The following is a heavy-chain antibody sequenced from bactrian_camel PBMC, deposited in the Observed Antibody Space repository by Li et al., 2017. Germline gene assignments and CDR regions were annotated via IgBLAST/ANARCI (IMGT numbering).Heavy chain of an antibody. CDR2: IDNAGSA. V-gene: IGHV3S53*01. D-gene: IGHD6*01. CDR1: DNPYSASR. Sequence: HVQLVESGGGPVQAGGSLRLSCSVSDNPYSASRMGWFHQAPGREREAVAAIDNAGSATYTYAVQGRFTISKDSAKNTLYLQVNNLKVEDTAMYYCAADGVNLQLARGYNYWGQGTQVTVS. CDR3: AADGVNLQLARGYNY. J-gene: IGHJ4*01.